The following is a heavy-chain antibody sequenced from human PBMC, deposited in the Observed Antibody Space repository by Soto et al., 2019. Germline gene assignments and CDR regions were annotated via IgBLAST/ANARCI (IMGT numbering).Heavy chain of an antibody. V-gene: IGHV4-39*01. CDR2: IYYSGST. J-gene: IGHJ5*02. Sequence: SETLSLTCTVSGGSISSSSYYWGWIRQPPGKGVEWIGSIYYSGSTYYNPSLKSRVTISVDTSKNQFSLKLSSVTAADTAVYYCARQSADAWFDPWGQGTLVTVSS. CDR1: GGSISSSSYY. CDR3: ARQSADAWFDP.